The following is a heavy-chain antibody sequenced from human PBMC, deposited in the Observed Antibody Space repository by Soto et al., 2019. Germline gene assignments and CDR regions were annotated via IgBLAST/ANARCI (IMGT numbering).Heavy chain of an antibody. CDR1: GETFSGYD. Sequence: ASVKVSCKASGETFSGYDIGWVRQAPGQGLEWMGGIIPNVGTANNAQKFQGRVTITADESTSTAYMELSSVRSEDTAVYYCGRGIASRRCYYYSYGMDVWGQGTTVTVSS. CDR3: GRGIASRRCYYYSYGMDV. D-gene: IGHD6-6*01. V-gene: IGHV1-69*13. J-gene: IGHJ6*02. CDR2: IIPNVGTA.